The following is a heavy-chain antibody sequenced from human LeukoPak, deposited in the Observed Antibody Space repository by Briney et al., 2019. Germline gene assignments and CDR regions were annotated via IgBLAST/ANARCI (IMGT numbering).Heavy chain of an antibody. CDR3: ARDSGRTRYDY. V-gene: IGHV3-7*01. CDR2: IKQDGGEK. Sequence: GGSLRLSCAASGFTLSTYWMVWVRQAPGKGLEWVANIKQDGGEKYYVDSVKGRFTISRDNAKNSLYLQMNSLRDEDTAVYYCARDSGRTRYDYWGQGTLVTVSS. D-gene: IGHD3-10*01. J-gene: IGHJ4*02. CDR1: GFTLSTYW.